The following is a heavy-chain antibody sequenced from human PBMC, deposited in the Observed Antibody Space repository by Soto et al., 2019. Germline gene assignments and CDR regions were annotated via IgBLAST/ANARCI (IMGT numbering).Heavy chain of an antibody. J-gene: IGHJ4*02. CDR3: ITAPGGNSYY. CDR2: IVVGSGST. D-gene: IGHD2-21*02. CDR1: GFTLRSAG. V-gene: IGHV1-58*02. Sequence: GASVKVSCKASGFTLRSAGIHWVRQARGQRLEWIGWIVVGSGSTEYAQSFQDRVTISSDVSTSTAYLELTSLTTEDTAVYYCITAPGGNSYYWGQGTLVTVSS.